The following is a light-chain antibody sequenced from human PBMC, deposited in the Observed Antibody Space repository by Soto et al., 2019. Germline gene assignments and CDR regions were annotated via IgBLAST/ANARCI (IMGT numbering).Light chain of an antibody. J-gene: IGLJ1*01. V-gene: IGLV1-44*01. CDR2: NDN. CDR1: SFNVGSNT. Sequence: QSVLTQSPSASETPGQRVTISCSGSSFNVGSNTVDWYQAFPGTAPKLLIHNDNQRPSGVPDRFSGSKSGTSASLAISGLQSEDEADYYCAAWDDSLNAYVFGTATKLTVL. CDR3: AAWDDSLNAYV.